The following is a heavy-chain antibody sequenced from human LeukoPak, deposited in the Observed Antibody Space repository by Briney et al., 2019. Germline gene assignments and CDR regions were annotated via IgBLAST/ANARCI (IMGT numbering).Heavy chain of an antibody. Sequence: PSETLSLTCTVSGGSVSSGNYYWSWIRQPPGKGLEWIGYIYYSGSTNYNPSLESRVTISIDTSKNQFSLKLSSATAADTAVYFCARRAINSVMFDYWGQGTLVTVSS. D-gene: IGHD3-16*01. J-gene: IGHJ4*02. CDR1: GGSVSSGNYY. CDR2: IYYSGST. V-gene: IGHV4-61*01. CDR3: ARRAINSVMFDY.